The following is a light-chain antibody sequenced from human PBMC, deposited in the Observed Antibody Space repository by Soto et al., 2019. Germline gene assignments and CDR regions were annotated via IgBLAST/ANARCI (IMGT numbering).Light chain of an antibody. CDR2: EVS. V-gene: IGLV2-14*01. CDR3: SSYTSSSTLV. CDR1: SSDVGGYNY. Sequence: QSALTQPASVSGSPGQSITMSCTGTSSDVGGYNYVSWYQQHPGKAPKLMIYEVSNRPSGVSNRFSGSKSGNTASLTISGXQAEXEADYYCSSYTSSSTLVFGGGTKLTVL. J-gene: IGLJ2*01.